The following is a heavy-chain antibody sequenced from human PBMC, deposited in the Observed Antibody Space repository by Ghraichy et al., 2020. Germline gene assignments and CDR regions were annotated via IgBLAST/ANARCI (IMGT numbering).Heavy chain of an antibody. CDR3: ARDIKSSSWSYYYYAMDV. V-gene: IGHV3-30-3*01. CDR1: AFTFSTYS. D-gene: IGHD2-2*01. J-gene: IGHJ6*02. CDR2: ISHDGSSK. Sequence: GGSLRLSCVASAFTFSTYSMHWVRQAPGKGLEWVAVISHDGSSKYYADSVKGRFTISRDNSKNALYFQMNSLRAEDTALYYCARDIKSSSWSYYYYAMDVWGQGTTVTVFS.